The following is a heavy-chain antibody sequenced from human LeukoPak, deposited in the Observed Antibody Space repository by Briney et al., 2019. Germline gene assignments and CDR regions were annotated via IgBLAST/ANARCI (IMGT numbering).Heavy chain of an antibody. CDR3: TRFADTAMVSIVGYGMDV. V-gene: IGHV3-73*01. Sequence: GGSLTLSCAASGFTFSGSAMHWVRQASGKGLEWVGRIRSKANSYATAYAASVKGRFTISRDDSKNTAYLQMNSLKTEDTAVYYCTRFADTAMVSIVGYGMDVWGQGTTVTVSS. CDR1: GFTFSGSA. J-gene: IGHJ6*02. D-gene: IGHD5-18*01. CDR2: IRSKANSYAT.